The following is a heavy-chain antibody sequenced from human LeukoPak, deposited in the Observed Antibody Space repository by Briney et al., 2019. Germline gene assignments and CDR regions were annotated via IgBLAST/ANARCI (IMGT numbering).Heavy chain of an antibody. J-gene: IGHJ5*02. CDR3: ARAGIWFDP. CDR2: IYYSGNT. Sequence: SWVRQHPGKGLEWIGYIYYSGNTYYNPSLKSRVTISVDTSKNQFSLKLNSVTAADTAVYYCARAGIWFDPWGQGTLVTVSS. D-gene: IGHD1-26*01. V-gene: IGHV4-31*02.